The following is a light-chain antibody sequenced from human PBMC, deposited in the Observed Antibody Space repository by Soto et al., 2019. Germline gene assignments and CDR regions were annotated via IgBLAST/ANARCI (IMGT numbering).Light chain of an antibody. Sequence: QSALTQPRSVSGSPGQSVIISCTGTSSDVGGYNYVSWYQQHPGKAPKLMIYDVSKRPSGVPDRFSGSKSGNTASLTISGLQAEDEADYYCCSYAGSYTPNWVFGGGTKLTVL. CDR2: DVS. J-gene: IGLJ3*02. CDR1: SSDVGGYNY. CDR3: CSYAGSYTPNWV. V-gene: IGLV2-11*01.